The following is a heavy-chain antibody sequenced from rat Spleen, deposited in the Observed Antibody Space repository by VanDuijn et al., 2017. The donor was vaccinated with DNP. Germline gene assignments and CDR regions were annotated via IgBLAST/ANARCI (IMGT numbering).Heavy chain of an antibody. Sequence: EVQLVESDGGLVQPGRSLKLSCAVSGITFSDHNMAWVRQAPTKGLEWVASISPSGGSTYYRDSVKGRFTVSRDNAKSTLYLQMESLRSEDTATYYCATRGFTTVAYYFDYWGQGVTVTVSS. CDR1: GITFSDHN. D-gene: IGHD1-1*01. CDR2: ISPSGGST. V-gene: IGHV5-27*01. J-gene: IGHJ2*01. CDR3: ATRGFTTVAYYFDY.